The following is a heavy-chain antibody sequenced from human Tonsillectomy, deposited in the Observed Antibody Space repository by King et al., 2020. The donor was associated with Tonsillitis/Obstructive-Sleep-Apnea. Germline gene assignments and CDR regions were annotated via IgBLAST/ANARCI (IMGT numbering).Heavy chain of an antibody. J-gene: IGHJ3*02. V-gene: IGHV5-51*01. CDR2: TYPGDSDT. Sequence: VQLVESGAEVKKPGESLKISCKGSGYSFTSYWIGWVRQMPGKGLEWMGITYPGDSDTRYSPSFQGQVTISADKSISTAYLQWSSLKASDTAMYYCARPAPSLNDAFDIWGQGTMVTVSS. CDR3: ARPAPSLNDAFDI. CDR1: GYSFTSYW.